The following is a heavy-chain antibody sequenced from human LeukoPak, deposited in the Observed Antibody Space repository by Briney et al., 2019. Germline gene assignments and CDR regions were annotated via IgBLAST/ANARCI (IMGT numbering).Heavy chain of an antibody. D-gene: IGHD6-19*01. V-gene: IGHV3-15*01. CDR2: IKSKTDGGTT. J-gene: IGHJ6*03. CDR3: TTDSLPPGSGWARYYYYYMDV. Sequence: GGSLRLSCAASGFTFNNAWMSWVRQAPGKGLEWVGRIKSKTDGGTTDYAAPVKGRFTISRDDSKNTLYLQMNSLKTEDTAVYYCTTDSLPPGSGWARYYYYYMDVWGKGTTVTVSS. CDR1: GFTFNNAW.